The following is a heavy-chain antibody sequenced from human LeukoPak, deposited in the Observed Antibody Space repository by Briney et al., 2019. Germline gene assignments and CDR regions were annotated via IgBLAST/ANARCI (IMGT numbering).Heavy chain of an antibody. D-gene: IGHD3-10*01. CDR3: ARRGWFGELFPANY. CDR1: GFTFSNYD. CDR2: IGSAGDT. V-gene: IGHV3-13*01. Sequence: PGGSLRLSCAASGFTFSNYDMHWVRQATGKGLEWVSTIGSAGDTYYPGSVKGRFTISRENAKNSLYLQMNSLRAEDTAVYYCARRGWFGELFPANYWGQGTLVTVPS. J-gene: IGHJ4*02.